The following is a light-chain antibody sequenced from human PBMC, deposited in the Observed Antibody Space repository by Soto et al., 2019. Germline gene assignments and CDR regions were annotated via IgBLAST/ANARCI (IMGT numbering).Light chain of an antibody. CDR1: QSVSTW. Sequence: DIQMTQSPSTLSASVGDRVTITCRASQSVSTWLAWYQQRPGKAPKLVIRDVSILESGVPSRFSGSGSGTECTLTISSLQPDDFATYYCQHYDSYPSTFGPGTKVDIK. V-gene: IGKV1-5*01. J-gene: IGKJ3*01. CDR2: DVS. CDR3: QHYDSYPST.